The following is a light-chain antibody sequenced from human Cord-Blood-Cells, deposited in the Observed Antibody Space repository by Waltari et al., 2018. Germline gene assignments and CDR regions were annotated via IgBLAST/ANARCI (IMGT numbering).Light chain of an antibody. CDR2: EGS. CDR3: CSYAGSWV. CDR1: SSDVGSSNL. Sequence: QSALTQPASVSGSPGQSITISCTGTSSDVGSSNLVSWYQQPPGKAPKPMIYEGSKRPSGVSNRFSGSKAGNTASLTISGLQAEDEADYYCCSYAGSWVFGGGTKLTVL. J-gene: IGLJ3*02. V-gene: IGLV2-23*01.